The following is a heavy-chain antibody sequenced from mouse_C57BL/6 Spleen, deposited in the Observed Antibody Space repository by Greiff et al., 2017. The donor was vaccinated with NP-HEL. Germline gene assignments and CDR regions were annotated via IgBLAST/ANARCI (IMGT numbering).Heavy chain of an antibody. V-gene: IGHV1-20*01. CDR1: GYSFTGYF. CDR3: ARLGYYDYDGFAY. J-gene: IGHJ3*01. D-gene: IGHD2-4*01. Sequence: VQLQQSGPELVKPGDSVKISCKASGYSFTGYFMNWVMPSHGKSLEWIGRINPYNGDTFYNQKFKGKATLTVDKSSSTAHMELRSLTSEDSAVYYCARLGYYDYDGFAYWGQGTLVTVSA. CDR2: INPYNGDT.